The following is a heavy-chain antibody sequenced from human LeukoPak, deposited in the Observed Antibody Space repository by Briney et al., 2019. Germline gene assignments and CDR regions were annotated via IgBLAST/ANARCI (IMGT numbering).Heavy chain of an antibody. D-gene: IGHD6-6*01. J-gene: IGHJ4*02. CDR2: IHASGPT. CDR3: ARHDAGIAARPFDN. Sequence: SETLSLTCTVSGGSISTYYWSWIRRPPGKGLEWIAYIHASGPTNYNPSLKSRITISVDTSKNQFSLKLSCVTAADTAVYYCARHDAGIAARPFDNWGQGTLVTVSS. CDR1: GGSISTYY. V-gene: IGHV4-4*09.